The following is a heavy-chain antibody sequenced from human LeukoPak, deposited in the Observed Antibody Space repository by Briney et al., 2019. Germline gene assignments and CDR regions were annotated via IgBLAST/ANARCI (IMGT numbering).Heavy chain of an antibody. CDR3: AKDPSPLKREPVAY. CDR2: ITGGGGST. Sequence: QPEGSLRLSCAASGFSFSSYAMTWVRQAPGKGLNWVSAITGGGGSTYYADSVKGRFTISRDNSKNTLYLQMDSLRAEDTAVYYCAKDPSPLKREPVAYWGQGTLVTVSS. D-gene: IGHD1-26*01. CDR1: GFSFSSYA. V-gene: IGHV3-23*01. J-gene: IGHJ4*02.